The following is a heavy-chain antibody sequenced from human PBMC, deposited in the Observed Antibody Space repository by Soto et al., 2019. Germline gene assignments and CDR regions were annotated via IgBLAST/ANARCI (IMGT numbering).Heavy chain of an antibody. CDR1: GYTFTSYY. D-gene: IGHD1-1*01. Sequence: ASVKVSCKACGYTFTSYYMHWVRQAPGQGLGWMGIINPSGGSTSYAQKFQGRVTMTRDTSTSTVYMELSSLRSEDTAVYYCARSRNPASYGMAVWGQGTPVTFSS. CDR2: INPSGGST. V-gene: IGHV1-46*01. CDR3: ARSRNPASYGMAV. J-gene: IGHJ6*02.